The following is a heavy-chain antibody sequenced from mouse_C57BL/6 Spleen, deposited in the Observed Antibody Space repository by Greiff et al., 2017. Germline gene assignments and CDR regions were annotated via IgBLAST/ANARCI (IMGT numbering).Heavy chain of an antibody. J-gene: IGHJ3*01. CDR3: ARAYGYEAWFAY. CDR2: IHPNSGST. V-gene: IGHV1-64*01. CDR1: GYTFTSYW. D-gene: IGHD2-2*01. Sequence: QVQLQQPGAELVKPGASVTLSCKASGYTFTSYWMHWVKQRPGQGLEWIGMIHPNSGSTNYNEKFKSKATLTVDKSSSTAYMQLSSLTSEDSAVYYCARAYGYEAWFAYWGQGTLVTVSA.